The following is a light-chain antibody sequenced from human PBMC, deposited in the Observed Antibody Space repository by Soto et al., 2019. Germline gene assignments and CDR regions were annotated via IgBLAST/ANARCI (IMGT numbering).Light chain of an antibody. V-gene: IGKV1-8*01. CDR2: HAS. Sequence: AIRMTQSPSSFSASTGDRVTITCRSSQDIDTYLAWYQQKPGKAPKILIYHASSLETGVPSRFSGSGSGTEFTLTITSVQPDDFATYYCQHYNSYGTFGQGTKVDNK. J-gene: IGKJ1*01. CDR1: QDIDTY. CDR3: QHYNSYGT.